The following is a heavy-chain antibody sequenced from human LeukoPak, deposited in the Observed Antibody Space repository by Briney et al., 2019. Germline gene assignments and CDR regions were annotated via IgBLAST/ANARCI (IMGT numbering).Heavy chain of an antibody. Sequence: GGSLRPSCAASGFTFSSYAMHWVRQAPGKGLEYVSAISSNGGSTYYANSVKGRFTISRDNSKNTLYLQMNSLRAEDTAVYYCASCITIFGVVEYWGQGTLVTVSS. CDR1: GFTFSSYA. V-gene: IGHV3-64*01. J-gene: IGHJ4*02. D-gene: IGHD3-3*01. CDR2: ISSNGGST. CDR3: ASCITIFGVVEY.